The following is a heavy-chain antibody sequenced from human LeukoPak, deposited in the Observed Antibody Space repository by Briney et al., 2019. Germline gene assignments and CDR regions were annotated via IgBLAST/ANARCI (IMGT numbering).Heavy chain of an antibody. CDR2: INWNGGST. CDR1: GFTFDDYG. V-gene: IGHV3-20*04. J-gene: IGHJ4*02. Sequence: GGSLRLSCAASGFTFDDYGMSWVRQAPGKGLEWVSGINWNGGSTGYADSVKGRFTISRDNAKTSLYLQMNSLRAEDTAVYYCARDLSGIAGYTYGRGIDYWGQGTLVTVSS. CDR3: ARDLSGIAGYTYGRGIDY. D-gene: IGHD5-18*01.